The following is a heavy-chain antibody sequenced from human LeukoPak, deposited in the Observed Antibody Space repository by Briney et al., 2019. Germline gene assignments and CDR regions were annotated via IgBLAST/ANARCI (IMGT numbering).Heavy chain of an antibody. D-gene: IGHD2-15*01. CDR3: ARGVVAATQTFDY. J-gene: IGHJ4*02. CDR1: GGSISGFY. Sequence: SETLSLTCTVSGGSISGFYWSWIRQPPGKGLEWIGYIYYTGSTNYNPSLKSRVTISVDTSRNQFSLKLSSVTAADTAVYYCARGVVAATQTFDYWGQGTLVAVSS. V-gene: IGHV4-59*01. CDR2: IYYTGST.